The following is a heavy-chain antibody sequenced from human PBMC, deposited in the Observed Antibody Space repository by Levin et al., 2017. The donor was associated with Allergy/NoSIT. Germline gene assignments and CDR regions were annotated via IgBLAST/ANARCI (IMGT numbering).Heavy chain of an antibody. CDR3: ARGIAYSYGFNY. Sequence: GGSLRLSCAASGFTFSNYWMHWVRQAPGKGLVWVSRINSDGSSSTYADSVKSRFTISRDNAKNMLYLQMNSLRAEDTAVYYCARGIAYSYGFNYWGRGTLVTVSS. J-gene: IGHJ4*02. CDR2: INSDGSSS. CDR1: GFTFSNYW. D-gene: IGHD5-18*01. V-gene: IGHV3-74*01.